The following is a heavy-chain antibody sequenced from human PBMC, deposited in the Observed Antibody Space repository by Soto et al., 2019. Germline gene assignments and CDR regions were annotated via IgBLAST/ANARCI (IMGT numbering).Heavy chain of an antibody. D-gene: IGHD2-2*01. CDR3: ARANLSIPGYCSSTSCYAFDI. CDR2: INPNSGGT. CDR1: GYTFTGYY. J-gene: IGHJ3*02. Sequence: ASVKDSCKASGYTFTGYYMYWVRQAPGQGLEWMGWINPNSGGTNYAQKFQGWVTMTRDTYISTAYMELSRLRSDDTAVYYCARANLSIPGYCSSTSCYAFDIWGQGTMVTVSS. V-gene: IGHV1-2*04.